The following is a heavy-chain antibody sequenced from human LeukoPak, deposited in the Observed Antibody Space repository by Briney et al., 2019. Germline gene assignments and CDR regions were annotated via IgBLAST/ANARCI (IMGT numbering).Heavy chain of an antibody. V-gene: IGHV4-39*07. CDR3: ATSFEYSSSRGGGTHYFDY. J-gene: IGHJ4*02. D-gene: IGHD6-6*01. CDR1: GDSISSSSYY. CDR2: IYYSGST. Sequence: PSETLSLTCSVSGDSISSSSYYWGWIRQPPGKGLEWIGSIYYSGSTYYNPSLKSRVTISVDTSKNQFSLKLSSVTAADTAVYYWATSFEYSSSRGGGTHYFDYWGQGTLVTVSS.